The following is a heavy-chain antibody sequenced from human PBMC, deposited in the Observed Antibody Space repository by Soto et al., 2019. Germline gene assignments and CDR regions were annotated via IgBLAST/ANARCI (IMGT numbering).Heavy chain of an antibody. Sequence: PGGSLRLSCAASGFTFSSYAMHWVRQAPGKGLEWVAVISYDGSNKYYADSVKGRFTISRDNSKNTLYLQMNSLRAEDTAVYYCARDSGWELPSPPLAEYFQHWGQGTLVTVSS. CDR2: ISYDGSNK. D-gene: IGHD1-26*01. V-gene: IGHV3-30-3*01. CDR1: GFTFSSYA. J-gene: IGHJ1*01. CDR3: ARDSGWELPSPPLAEYFQH.